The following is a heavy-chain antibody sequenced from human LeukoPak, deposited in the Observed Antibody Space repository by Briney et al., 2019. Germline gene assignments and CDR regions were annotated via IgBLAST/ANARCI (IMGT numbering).Heavy chain of an antibody. Sequence: PGGSLRLSCAASGFTFSSYSMNWVRQAPGKGLEWVSSISSSSYIYYADSVKGRFTISKDNAKNSLYLQMNSLRAEDTAVYYCARPLSEGFDPWGQGTLVTVSS. J-gene: IGHJ5*02. D-gene: IGHD3-16*02. CDR2: ISSSSYI. V-gene: IGHV3-21*01. CDR1: GFTFSSYS. CDR3: ARPLSEGFDP.